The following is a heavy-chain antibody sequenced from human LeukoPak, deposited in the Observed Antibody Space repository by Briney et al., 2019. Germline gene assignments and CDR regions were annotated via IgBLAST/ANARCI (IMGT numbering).Heavy chain of an antibody. V-gene: IGHV3-30*01. J-gene: IGHJ6*02. CDR3: ARDNYYGSGSYNYHGMDV. CDR1: GFTFSTYV. Sequence: PGRSLRLSCAASGFTFSTYVMHWVRQAPGKGLQWVAVILYDGSNKYFADSVKGRFIISRDNSKNTLFLQMNSLRAEDTAVYYCARDNYYGSGSYNYHGMDVWGQGTTVTVTS. CDR2: ILYDGSNK. D-gene: IGHD3-10*01.